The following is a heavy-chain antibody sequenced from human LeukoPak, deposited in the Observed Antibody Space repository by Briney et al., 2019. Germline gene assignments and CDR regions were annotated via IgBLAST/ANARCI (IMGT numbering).Heavy chain of an antibody. D-gene: IGHD1-1*01. CDR3: ARARDWNDVLDY. J-gene: IGHJ4*02. Sequence: ASVKVSCKASGYTFTSYGIGWVRQAPGQGLEWMGWISANNGNTNYAQKLQGRVTMTTDTSTSTAYTELRSLRSDDTAVYYCARARDWNDVLDYWGQGTLVTVSS. V-gene: IGHV1-18*04. CDR2: ISANNGNT. CDR1: GYTFTSYG.